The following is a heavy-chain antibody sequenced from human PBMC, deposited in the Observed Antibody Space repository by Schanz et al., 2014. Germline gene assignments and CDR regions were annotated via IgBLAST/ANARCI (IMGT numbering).Heavy chain of an antibody. CDR1: GGTFNSYT. J-gene: IGHJ4*02. V-gene: IGHV1-69*08. CDR3: ARDRLECGAECYSVEVFEI. CDR2: IIPILGIA. Sequence: QVQLVQSGAEVKKPGPSVKVSCKASGGTFNSYTINWVRQAPGQGLEWMGRIIPILGIANYAQKFQGRVTITADTSTTTAYMELSGLRSEDTAVYYCARDRLECGAECYSVEVFEIWGQGTLVIVSS. D-gene: IGHD2-21*01.